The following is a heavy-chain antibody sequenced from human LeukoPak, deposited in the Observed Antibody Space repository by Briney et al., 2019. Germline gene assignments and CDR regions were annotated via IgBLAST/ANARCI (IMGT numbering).Heavy chain of an antibody. Sequence: HAGGSLRLSCAVSGFTVSGNYMSWVRQAPGKGLVWVSRINSDGSSTSYADSVKGRFTISRDNAKNTLYLQMNSLRAEDTAVYYCARDHEITLGAFDIWGQGTMVTVSS. CDR2: INSDGSST. V-gene: IGHV3-74*01. J-gene: IGHJ3*02. CDR1: GFTVSGNY. D-gene: IGHD7-27*01. CDR3: ARDHEITLGAFDI.